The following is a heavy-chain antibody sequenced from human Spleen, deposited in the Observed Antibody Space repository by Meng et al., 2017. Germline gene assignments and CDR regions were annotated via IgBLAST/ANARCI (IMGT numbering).Heavy chain of an antibody. CDR3: AGGGNWFDP. D-gene: IGHD3-16*01. J-gene: IGHJ5*02. CDR1: GFTFSRHA. Sequence: EVQLLESGGGLVQPGGSLRLSCAASGFTFSRHAMSWVRQAPGKGLVWVSRIDGDGSSTTYADSVKGRFTISRDNTKNTVYLQMNSLRVDDTAVYYCAGGGNWFDPWGLGTLVTVSS. CDR2: IDGDGSST. V-gene: IGHV3-74*02.